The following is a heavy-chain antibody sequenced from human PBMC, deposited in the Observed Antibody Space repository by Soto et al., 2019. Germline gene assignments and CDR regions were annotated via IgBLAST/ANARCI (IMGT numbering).Heavy chain of an antibody. D-gene: IGHD3-10*01. V-gene: IGHV4-30-4*01. Sequence: SLTCTVSGGSISSGDYYWTWIRQTPGRGLEYIGYINYSESTYYNPSLQSRFTISIDTSKNQFSLKLSSVTAADRAVYYCARGDSTMARHYYWGQGTLVTVSS. CDR1: GGSISSGDYY. CDR3: ARGDSTMARHYY. CDR2: INYSEST. J-gene: IGHJ4*02.